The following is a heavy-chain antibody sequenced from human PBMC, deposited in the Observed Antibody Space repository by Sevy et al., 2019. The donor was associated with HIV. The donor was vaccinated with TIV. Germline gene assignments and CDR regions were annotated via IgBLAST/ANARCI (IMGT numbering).Heavy chain of an antibody. J-gene: IGHJ4*02. CDR2: ISSSSSYI. CDR3: ARDPPTYSYGTFDY. D-gene: IGHD5-18*01. V-gene: IGHV3-21*01. Sequence: GGSLRLSCAASGFTFSSYSMNWVRQAPGKGLEWVSSISSSSSYIYYADSVKGRFTISRDNAKNALYLQMNSLRAEDTAVYYCARDPPTYSYGTFDYWGQGTLVTVSS. CDR1: GFTFSSYS.